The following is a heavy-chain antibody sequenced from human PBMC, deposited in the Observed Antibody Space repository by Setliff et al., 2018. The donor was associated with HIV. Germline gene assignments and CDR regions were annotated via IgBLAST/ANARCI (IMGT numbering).Heavy chain of an antibody. CDR2: INHSGST. Sequence: PSETLFLTCAVYGGSFSAYHWSWIRQTPGKGLEWLGEINHSGSTAYNLALESRVSMSIDMSKNQFSLKLTSVTAADTAIYYCARGRDYTGSWFRPFYLDFWGHGNLVT. V-gene: IGHV4-34*01. J-gene: IGHJ4*01. CDR3: ARGRDYTGSWFRPFYLDF. CDR1: GGSFSAYH. D-gene: IGHD3-3*01.